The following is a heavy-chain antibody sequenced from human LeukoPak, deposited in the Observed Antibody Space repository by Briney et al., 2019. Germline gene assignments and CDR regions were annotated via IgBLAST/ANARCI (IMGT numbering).Heavy chain of an antibody. J-gene: IGHJ5*02. CDR3: ARGRLGSSTSWGWFDP. CDR2: IYPGDSDT. V-gene: IGHV5-51*03. Sequence: PGESLKISCKGSGYSFTTYWIGWVRQMPGKGLECMGIIYPGDSDTRYSPSFQGQVTISADKSISTAYLQWSSLKASDTAIYYCARGRLGSSTSWGWFDPWGQGTLVTVSS. CDR1: GYSFTTYW. D-gene: IGHD2-2*01.